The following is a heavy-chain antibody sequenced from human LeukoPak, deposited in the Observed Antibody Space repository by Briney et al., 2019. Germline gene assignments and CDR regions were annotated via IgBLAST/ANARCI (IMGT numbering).Heavy chain of an antibody. J-gene: IGHJ6*01. CDR3: ARDPLRAVTTDPYYYYGMDV. CDR1: GYTFTSYY. V-gene: IGHV1-46*01. Sequence: RASVKVSCKASGYTFTSYYMHWVRQAPGQGLEWMGIINPSGGSTSYAQKFQGRVTMTRDTSTSTVYMELSSLRSEDTAVYYCARDPLRAVTTDPYYYYGMDVWGQGTTVTVSS. CDR2: INPSGGST. D-gene: IGHD4-17*01.